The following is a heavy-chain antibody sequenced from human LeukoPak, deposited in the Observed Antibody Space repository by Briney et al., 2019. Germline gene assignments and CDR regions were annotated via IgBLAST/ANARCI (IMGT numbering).Heavy chain of an antibody. Sequence: SETLSLTCTVSGGSISSYYWSWIRQPPGKGLEWIGYIYYSGSTNYNPSLKSRVTKSVDTSKNQFSLKLSSVTAADTAVYYCASWAYGDYQRALDYWGQGALVTVSS. V-gene: IGHV4-59*01. CDR2: IYYSGST. J-gene: IGHJ4*02. CDR3: ASWAYGDYQRALDY. D-gene: IGHD4-17*01. CDR1: GGSISSYY.